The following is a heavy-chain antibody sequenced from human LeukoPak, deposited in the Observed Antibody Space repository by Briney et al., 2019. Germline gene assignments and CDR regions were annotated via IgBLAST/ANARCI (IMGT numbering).Heavy chain of an antibody. CDR1: GFSFSTAD. D-gene: IGHD3-10*01. CDR3: TTDTFGARDS. J-gene: IGHJ4*02. V-gene: IGHV3-30*02. CDR2: LRSGGNDK. Sequence: PGGSLRLSCAASGFSFSTADMHWVRQAPGKGLEWVAFLRSGGNDKYYAGSVKGRFTISRDNAKNTLYLQMNSLRAEDAAVYYCTTDTFGARDSWGQGTLVTVSS.